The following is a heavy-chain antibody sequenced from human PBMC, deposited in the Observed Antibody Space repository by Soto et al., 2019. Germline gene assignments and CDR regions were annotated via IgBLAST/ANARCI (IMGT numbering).Heavy chain of an antibody. V-gene: IGHV3-30*09. Sequence: QVQLVESGGGVVQPGGSLRLSCKASGFTFTSYAIHWVRQAPGKGLEWVSVISPDGVNKHSAESVRGRFVISRDNSKNTVHLEMNRLRLGDTAVYFCARRLTTTVSALGYWGQGSLVNVSS. CDR2: ISPDGVNK. J-gene: IGHJ4*02. CDR3: ARRLTTTVSALGY. CDR1: GFTFTSYA. D-gene: IGHD4-4*01.